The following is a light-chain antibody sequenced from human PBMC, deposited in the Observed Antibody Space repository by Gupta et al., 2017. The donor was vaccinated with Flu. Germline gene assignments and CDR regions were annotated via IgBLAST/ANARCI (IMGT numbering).Light chain of an antibody. CDR3: QVWHISSDHLRV. CDR2: DDG. V-gene: IGLV3-21*02. Sequence: SYVLTQPPSVSVAPGQTARITCGGDNIGRKSVHWYQQKPGQAPVVVVYDDGARPPGIPERLSGSNSGNTATLTISKVEAGDEADYYCQVWHISSDHLRVFGGGTKLTVL. J-gene: IGLJ3*02. CDR1: NIGRKS.